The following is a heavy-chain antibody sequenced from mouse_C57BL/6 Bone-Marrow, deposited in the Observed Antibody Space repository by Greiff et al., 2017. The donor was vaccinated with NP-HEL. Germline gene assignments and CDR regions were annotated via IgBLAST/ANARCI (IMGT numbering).Heavy chain of an antibody. CDR3: AREGSSYWYFDV. D-gene: IGHD1-1*01. CDR1: GYTFTSYW. J-gene: IGHJ1*03. V-gene: IGHV1-69*01. Sequence: QVQLQQPGAELVMPGASVKLSCKASGYTFTSYWMHWVKQRPGQGLEWIGEIDPSDSYTNYNQKFKGKSTLTVDKSSSTAYMQLSSLTAEDAAVYDCAREGSSYWYFDVWGTGTTVTVSS. CDR2: IDPSDSYT.